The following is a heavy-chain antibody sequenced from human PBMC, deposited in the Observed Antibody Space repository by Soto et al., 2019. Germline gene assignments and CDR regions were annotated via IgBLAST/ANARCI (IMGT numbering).Heavy chain of an antibody. Sequence: PGESLKISCQGSGYNFAGYWIAWVRQMPGKGLELMGIIYPSDSDTRYRPSFQGQVTISADKSISSAYLHWSSLRASDTAMYYCARGGVSTRTFDYWGQGTPVTVSS. V-gene: IGHV5-51*01. D-gene: IGHD3-3*01. J-gene: IGHJ4*02. CDR2: IYPSDSDT. CDR3: ARGGVSTRTFDY. CDR1: GYNFAGYW.